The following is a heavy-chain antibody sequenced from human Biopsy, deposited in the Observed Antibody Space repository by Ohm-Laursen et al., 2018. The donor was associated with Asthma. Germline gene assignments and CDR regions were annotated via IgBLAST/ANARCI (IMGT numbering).Heavy chain of an antibody. CDR2: ISSSGSTT. CDR1: GFSFSAYY. J-gene: IGHJ6*02. CDR3: ARVFESSEWGPFYHFGLDV. V-gene: IGHV3-11*01. Sequence: SLRLSCAASGFSFSAYYMTWMRQAPGKGLELVSSISSSGSTTYPAESVKGRFTISRDNAQKSLFLQMGSLRAEDTAIYYCARVFESSEWGPFYHFGLDVWGQGTTVAVSS. D-gene: IGHD6-25*01.